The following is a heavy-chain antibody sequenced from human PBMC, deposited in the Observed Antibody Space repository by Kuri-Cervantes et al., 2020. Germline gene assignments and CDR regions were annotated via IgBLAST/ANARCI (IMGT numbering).Heavy chain of an antibody. CDR3: ARGQLDYGDYGKGVRDAFDI. Sequence: GGSLRLSCAASGFTFSSYDMHWVRQATGRGLEWVSAIGTAGDTYYPGSVKGRFTISREGAKNSLYLQMNSLRAGDTAVYYCARGQLDYGDYGKGVRDAFDIWGQGTMVTVSS. CDR2: IGTAGDT. CDR1: GFTFSSYD. J-gene: IGHJ3*02. D-gene: IGHD4-17*01. V-gene: IGHV3-13*01.